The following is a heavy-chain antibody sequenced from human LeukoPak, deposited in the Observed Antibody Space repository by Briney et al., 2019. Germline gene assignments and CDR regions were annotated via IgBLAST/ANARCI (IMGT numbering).Heavy chain of an antibody. D-gene: IGHD3-10*01. CDR3: ARELGRLVNYYYGMDV. J-gene: IGHJ6*02. V-gene: IGHV3-48*04. CDR2: ISSSGSTI. Sequence: GGSLRLSCAASGFPFSSYAMNWVRQAPGKGLEWVSYISSSGSTIYYADSVKGRFTISRDNAKNSLYLQMNSLRAEDTAVYYCARELGRLVNYYYGMDVWGQGTAVTVSS. CDR1: GFPFSSYA.